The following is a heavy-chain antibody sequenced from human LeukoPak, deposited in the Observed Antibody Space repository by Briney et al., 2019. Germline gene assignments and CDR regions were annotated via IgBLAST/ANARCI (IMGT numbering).Heavy chain of an antibody. CDR3: ARGQLRFLEWLSAPAGGAFVI. D-gene: IGHD3-3*01. CDR2: INNRGRT. CDR1: GASFSGYY. J-gene: IGHJ3*02. V-gene: IGHV4-34*01. Sequence: PSESLSLTRAVYGASFSGYYWSWTRQPPGRGLGWLVEINNRGRTNYNPSLKSRVAISVDTSKNQFSLKLSSVTAADTAVYYCARGQLRFLEWLSAPAGGAFVIWGEGTMVTVSS.